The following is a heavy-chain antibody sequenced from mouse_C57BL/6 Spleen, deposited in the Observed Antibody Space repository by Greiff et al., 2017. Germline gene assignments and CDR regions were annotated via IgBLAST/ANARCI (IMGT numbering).Heavy chain of an antibody. J-gene: IGHJ2*01. V-gene: IGHV1-19*01. CDR1: GYTFTDYY. CDR3: ARDYGSLNYFDY. D-gene: IGHD1-1*01. CDR2: INPYNGGT. Sequence: VQLQQSGPVLVKPGASVKMSCKASGYTFTDYYMNWVKQSHGKSLEWIGVINPYNGGTSYNQKFKGKATLTVDKSSSTAYRGLNSLTSEDSAVYYCARDYGSLNYFDYWGQGTTLTVSS.